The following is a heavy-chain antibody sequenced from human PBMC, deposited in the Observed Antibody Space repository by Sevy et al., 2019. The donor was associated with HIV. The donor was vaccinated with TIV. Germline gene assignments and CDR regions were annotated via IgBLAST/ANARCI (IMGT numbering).Heavy chain of an antibody. J-gene: IGHJ6*02. CDR1: GGTFSSYA. CDR3: ARDLRYYDFWSGYDYYYYYGMDV. V-gene: IGHV1-69*13. D-gene: IGHD3-3*01. Sequence: ASVKVSSKASGGTFSSYAISWVRQAPGQGLEWMGGIIPIFGTANYAQKFQGRVTITADESTSTAYMELSSLRSEDTAVYYCARDLRYYDFWSGYDYYYYYGMDVWGQGTTVTVSS. CDR2: IIPIFGTA.